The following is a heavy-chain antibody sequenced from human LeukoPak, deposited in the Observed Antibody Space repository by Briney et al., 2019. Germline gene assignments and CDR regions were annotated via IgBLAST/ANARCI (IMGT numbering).Heavy chain of an antibody. CDR3: AKDKTDDYGSNSPSRYLDL. CDR1: GFTFDDYA. Sequence: GGSLRLSCAASGFTFDDYAMHWVRQAPGKGLEWVSGISWSSDGIGYADSVKGRFTIPRDNAKNSLYLQMNSLRAEDTALYYCAKDKTDDYGSNSPSRYLDLWGRGTLVTVSS. J-gene: IGHJ2*01. V-gene: IGHV3-9*01. CDR2: ISWSSDGI. D-gene: IGHD4-23*01.